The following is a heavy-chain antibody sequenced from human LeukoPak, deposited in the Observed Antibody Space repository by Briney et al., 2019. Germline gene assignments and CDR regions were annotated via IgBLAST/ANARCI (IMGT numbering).Heavy chain of an antibody. Sequence: SETLSLTCTVSGGSISSSSYYWGWIRQPPGKGLEWIGSIYYSGSTYYNPSLKSRVTISVDRSKNQFSLKLSSVTAADTAVYYCARVGPHIVVVPAAIQNGVHWYFDLWGRGTLVTVSS. D-gene: IGHD2-2*02. CDR1: GGSISSSSYY. CDR2: IYYSGST. V-gene: IGHV4-39*07. J-gene: IGHJ2*01. CDR3: ARVGPHIVVVPAAIQNGVHWYFDL.